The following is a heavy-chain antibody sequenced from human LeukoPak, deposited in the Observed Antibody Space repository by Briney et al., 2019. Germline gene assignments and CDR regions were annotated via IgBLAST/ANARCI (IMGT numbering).Heavy chain of an antibody. CDR1: GYTLTELS. V-gene: IGHV1-24*01. J-gene: IGHJ3*02. CDR2: LDPQDGET. D-gene: IGHD2-15*01. CDR3: ATDSNCGGGSCDAFDI. Sequence: ASATVSCKVSGYTLTELSIHWVRQAPGKGLEWMGGLDPQDGETNYEQKFQGRLTMTEDTSTDTAYMELSSLKSEDTAVYYCATDSNCGGGSCDAFDIWGQGTMVT.